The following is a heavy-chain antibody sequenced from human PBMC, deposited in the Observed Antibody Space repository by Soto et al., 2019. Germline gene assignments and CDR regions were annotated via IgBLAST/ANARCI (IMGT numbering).Heavy chain of an antibody. V-gene: IGHV4-4*02. CDR3: ARSDCYGVCRGKWLDP. CDR2: IYHRGTT. D-gene: IGHD2-21*02. Sequence: QVQLQESGPGLVKPSGTLSLTCAVSGGSISSDDWWTWVRQTPGKGLEWIGEIYHRGTTNYNPSLMSRVTIAVEKAKSQFSLRLDSVTAADTAVYYCARSDCYGVCRGKWLDPWGQGILVTVSS. CDR1: GGSISSDDW. J-gene: IGHJ5*02.